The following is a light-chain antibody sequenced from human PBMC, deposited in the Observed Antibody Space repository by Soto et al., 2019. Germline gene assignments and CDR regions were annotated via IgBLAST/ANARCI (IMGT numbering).Light chain of an antibody. CDR2: DAF. CDR3: QQRSNWSLT. J-gene: IGKJ4*01. V-gene: IGKV3-11*01. Sequence: EIVLTQSPVTLSLSPGERATLSCRASQSVSSYLAWYQQRPGQAPRLLIYDAFNRATGIPARFSGSGSGTDFTLTISSLEPEDFAVYYCQQRSNWSLTFGGGTKVEIK. CDR1: QSVSSY.